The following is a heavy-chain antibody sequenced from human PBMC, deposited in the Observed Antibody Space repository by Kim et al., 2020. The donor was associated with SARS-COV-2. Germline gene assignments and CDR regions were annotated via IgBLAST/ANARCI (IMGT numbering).Heavy chain of an antibody. V-gene: IGHV6-1*01. CDR1: GDSVSSSSAA. Sequence: SQTLSLTCAISGDSVSSSSAAWNWVRQSPSRGLECLGRTFYRSKWYNEYALSVKSRITINPDTSKNQFSLQLNSVSPEDTAVYYCAREDYGGDSRGFDYWGQGTLVTVSS. J-gene: IGHJ4*02. CDR3: AREDYGGDSRGFDY. CDR2: TFYRSKWYN. D-gene: IGHD2-21*02.